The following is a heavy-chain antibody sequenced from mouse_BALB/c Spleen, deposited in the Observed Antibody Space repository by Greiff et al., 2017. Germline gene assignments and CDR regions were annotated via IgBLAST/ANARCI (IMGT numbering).Heavy chain of an antibody. D-gene: IGHD3-2*01. CDR2: IRLKSNNYAT. CDR3: TRDSSGPASLAY. CDR1: GFTFSNYW. J-gene: IGHJ3*01. V-gene: IGHV6-6*02. Sequence: EVKLVESGGGLVQPGGSMKLSCVASGFTFSNYWMNWVRQSPEKGLEWVAEIRLKSNNYATHYAESVKGRFTISRDDSKSSVYLQMNNLRAEDTGIYYCTRDSSGPASLAYWGQGTLVTVSA.